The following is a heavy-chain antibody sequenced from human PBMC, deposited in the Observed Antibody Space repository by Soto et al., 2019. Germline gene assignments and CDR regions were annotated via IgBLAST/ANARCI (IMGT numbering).Heavy chain of an antibody. CDR2: ISHTGTT. CDR3: SSITIFGGNFNF. J-gene: IGHJ4*02. D-gene: IGHD3-3*01. CDR1: GASIRYYY. Sequence: SETLSLTCAVSGASIRYYYWSWIRQPPGKGLGWIGYISHTGTTNYNPSLKSRVIMSVDTSKKQFSLNLTSVTAADTAVYYCSSITIFGGNFNFWGRGTLVTVSS. V-gene: IGHV4-59*01.